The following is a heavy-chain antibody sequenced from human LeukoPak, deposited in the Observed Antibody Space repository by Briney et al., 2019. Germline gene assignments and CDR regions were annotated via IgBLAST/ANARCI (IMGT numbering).Heavy chain of an antibody. D-gene: IGHD3-22*01. CDR1: GGSISSSNW. V-gene: IGHV4-4*02. Sequence: PSETLSLTCAVSGGSISSSNWWSWVRQPPGKGLEWIGEIYHSGSTNYNPSLKSRVTISVDKSKNQFSLKLSSVTAADTAVYYCARHVYSSGYKGSHNWFDPWGQGTLVTVSS. CDR3: ARHVYSSGYKGSHNWFDP. CDR2: IYHSGST. J-gene: IGHJ5*02.